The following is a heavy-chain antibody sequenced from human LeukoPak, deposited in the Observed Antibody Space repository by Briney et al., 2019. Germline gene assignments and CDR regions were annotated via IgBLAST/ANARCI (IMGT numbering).Heavy chain of an antibody. V-gene: IGHV1-69*01. CDR2: IIPIFGTA. CDR1: GGTFSSYA. CDR3: ARLMTNWNDVDY. Sequence: SVKVSCKASGGTFSSYAISWVRQAPGQGLEWMGGIIPIFGTANYAQKFQGRVTITADESTSTAYMELSSLRSEDTAVYYCARLMTNWNDVDYWGQGTLVTVSS. J-gene: IGHJ4*02. D-gene: IGHD1-1*01.